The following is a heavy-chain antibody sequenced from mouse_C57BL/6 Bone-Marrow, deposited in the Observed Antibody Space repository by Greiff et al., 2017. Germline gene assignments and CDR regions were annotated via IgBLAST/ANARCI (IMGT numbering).Heavy chain of an antibody. CDR1: GYTFTSYW. J-gene: IGHJ4*01. D-gene: IGHD2-5*01. Sequence: QVQLQQPGAELVKPGASVKLSCKASGYTFTSYWMHWVKQRPGQGLEWIGMIHPNSGSTNYNEKFKSKATLTVDKSSSTAYMQLSSLTSEDSAVYYCARRDYYSNTDAMDYWGQGTSVTVSS. CDR2: IHPNSGST. V-gene: IGHV1-64*01. CDR3: ARRDYYSNTDAMDY.